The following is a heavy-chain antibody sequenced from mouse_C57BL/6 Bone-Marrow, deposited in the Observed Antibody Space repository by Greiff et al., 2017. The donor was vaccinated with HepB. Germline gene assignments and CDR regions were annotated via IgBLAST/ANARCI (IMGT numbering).Heavy chain of an antibody. CDR3: ARGDYYGSRDY. CDR2: IYPGDGDT. CDR1: GYAFSSYW. J-gene: IGHJ2*01. V-gene: IGHV1-80*01. Sequence: QVQLQQSGAELVKPGASVKISCKASGYAFSSYWMNWVKQRPGKGLEWIGQIYPGDGDTNYNGKFKGKATLTADKSSITAYMQLSSLTSEDSAVYFCARGDYYGSRDYWGQGTTLTVSS. D-gene: IGHD1-1*01.